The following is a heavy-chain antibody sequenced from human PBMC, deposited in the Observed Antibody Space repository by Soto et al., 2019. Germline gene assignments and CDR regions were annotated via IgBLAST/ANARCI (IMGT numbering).Heavy chain of an antibody. V-gene: IGHV3-53*01. CDR1: GLTVSGKKY. CDR3: ASWHEREHPYDV. Sequence: DVQLVESGGGLIQPGESLRLSCAAFGLTVSGKKYVAWVRQAPGKGLEWVSALYDVDGSFYADSVKGRFTTSSDSSKTTVYLQMNGLRPDDTAVYYCASWHEREHPYDVWGQGTTVTVSS. CDR2: LYDVDGS. D-gene: IGHD1-1*01. J-gene: IGHJ3*01.